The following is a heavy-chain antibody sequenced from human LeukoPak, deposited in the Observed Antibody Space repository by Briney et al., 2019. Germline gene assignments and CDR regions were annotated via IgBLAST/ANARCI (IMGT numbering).Heavy chain of an antibody. Sequence: GGSLRLSCAASGFTFSSCGMHWVRQAPGKGLEWVAFIWYDGNNKYYADSVKGRFTISRDSSKNTLYLQMNSLRAEDKAVYYCAKDPLQXXXGSXXFDYXGQGTLVTVSS. CDR3: AKDPLQXXXGSXXFDY. V-gene: IGHV3-30*02. CDR1: GFTFSSCG. CDR2: IWYDGNNK. J-gene: IGHJ4*02. D-gene: IGHD3-10*01.